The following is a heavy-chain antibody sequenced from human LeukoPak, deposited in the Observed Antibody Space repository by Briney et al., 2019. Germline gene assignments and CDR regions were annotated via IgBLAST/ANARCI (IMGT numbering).Heavy chain of an antibody. V-gene: IGHV4-4*08. Sequence: SETLSLTCTVSGGSINRYHWSCIRQPPGKGLEWIGYIYSSETTNYKPSLKSRVTISADTSKNQISLKLTSVTAADTAIYYCARRNDFHIWGQGTMVTVSS. CDR3: ARRNDFHI. CDR2: IYSSETT. CDR1: GGSINRYH. J-gene: IGHJ3*02.